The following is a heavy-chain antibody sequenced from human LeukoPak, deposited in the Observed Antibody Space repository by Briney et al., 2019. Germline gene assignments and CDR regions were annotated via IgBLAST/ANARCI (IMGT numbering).Heavy chain of an antibody. CDR3: TRDGRNYGSGRVFDY. CDR1: GFTFSTYE. CDR2: IRSTASGGTA. Sequence: GGSLRLSCAASGFTFSTYEMNWVRQAPGKGLEWVGFIRSTASGGTAEYAASVKGRFTISRDDSKSIAYLQMNSLKTEDTAVYYCTRDGRNYGSGRVFDYWGQGTLVTVSS. D-gene: IGHD3-10*01. V-gene: IGHV3-49*04. J-gene: IGHJ4*02.